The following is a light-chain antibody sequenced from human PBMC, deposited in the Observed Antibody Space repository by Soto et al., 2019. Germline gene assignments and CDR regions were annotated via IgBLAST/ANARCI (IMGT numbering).Light chain of an antibody. V-gene: IGKV3-20*01. J-gene: IGKJ2*01. CDR2: AVS. CDR3: QQYGNSPRT. Sequence: EIVLTQSPGTLSLSPGESATLSCRASQSVNSNFFAWYQQKPGQAPRLLIYAVSTRATGIPDRFTGSGSGTDFALTSSGLEPEDFAIYYCQQYGNSPRTFGQGTRVDIK. CDR1: QSVNSNF.